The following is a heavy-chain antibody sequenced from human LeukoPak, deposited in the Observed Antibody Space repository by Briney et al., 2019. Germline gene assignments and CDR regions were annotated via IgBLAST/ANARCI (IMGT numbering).Heavy chain of an antibody. CDR2: ISYGGSNK. J-gene: IGHJ6*02. CDR3: AKDRAAAGPYYYYGMDV. CDR1: GFTFSSYG. D-gene: IGHD6-13*01. Sequence: PGVSLRLSCAASGFTFSSYGMHWVRQAPGKGLEWVAVISYGGSNKYYADSVKGRFTISRDNSKNTLYLQMNSLRAEDTAVYYCAKDRAAAGPYYYYGMDVWGQGTTVTVSS. V-gene: IGHV3-30*18.